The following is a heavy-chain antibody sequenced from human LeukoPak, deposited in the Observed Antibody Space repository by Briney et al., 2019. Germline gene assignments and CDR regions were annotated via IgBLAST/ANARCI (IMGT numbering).Heavy chain of an antibody. Sequence: GGSLRLSCAASGFTFSSYSMNWVRQAPGKGLEWVSSISSSSSYLSYADSVKGLFTISRDNAKNSLYLQMNSLRAEDTAVYYCARDLSYGDYGDYYYYMDVWGKGTTVTVSS. CDR3: ARDLSYGDYGDYYYYMDV. CDR1: GFTFSSYS. J-gene: IGHJ6*03. V-gene: IGHV3-21*01. CDR2: ISSSSSYL. D-gene: IGHD4-17*01.